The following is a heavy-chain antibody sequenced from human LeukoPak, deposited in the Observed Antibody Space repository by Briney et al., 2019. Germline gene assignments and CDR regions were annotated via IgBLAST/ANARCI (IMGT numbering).Heavy chain of an antibody. CDR3: GRDYNYYSMDV. Sequence: SGGSLRLSCAASGFTFSSYWMHWVRQAPGKGLVWVSRINSDGGSPAYADFVKGRFTISRDNAKSTLYLQMNSLRDGDMAVYYCGRDYNYYSMDVWGKGTTVTVSS. CDR2: INSDGGSP. V-gene: IGHV3-74*03. J-gene: IGHJ6*03. CDR1: GFTFSSYW.